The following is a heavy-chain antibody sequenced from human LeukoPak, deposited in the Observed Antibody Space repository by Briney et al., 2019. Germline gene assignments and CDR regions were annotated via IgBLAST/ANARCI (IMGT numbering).Heavy chain of an antibody. V-gene: IGHV4-59*01. D-gene: IGHD3-22*01. Sequence: PSETLSLTCTVSGGSISSYYWSWIRQSPGKGLEWMGYIYYRGTTNYNPSLKSRVTISVDTSKGQFSLKLSSVTAADTAVYYCARGYYDGSDYYDAFDIWGQGTMVTVSS. CDR3: ARGYYDGSDYYDAFDI. CDR2: IYYRGTT. CDR1: GGSISSYY. J-gene: IGHJ3*02.